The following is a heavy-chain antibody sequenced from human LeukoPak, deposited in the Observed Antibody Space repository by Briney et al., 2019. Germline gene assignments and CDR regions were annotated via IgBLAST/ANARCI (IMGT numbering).Heavy chain of an antibody. D-gene: IGHD1-26*01. CDR3: ARLSGSYYRGNDY. CDR1: GYTFTSFG. CDR2: ISTNNGNT. V-gene: IGHV1-18*01. Sequence: ASAKVSCKASGYTFTSFGISWVRQAPGQGLEWMGWISTNNGNTNYAQKRQGRVTMTTDTSTSTAYMEVTSLRSDDTAVYYCARLSGSYYRGNDYWGQGTLVTVSS. J-gene: IGHJ4*02.